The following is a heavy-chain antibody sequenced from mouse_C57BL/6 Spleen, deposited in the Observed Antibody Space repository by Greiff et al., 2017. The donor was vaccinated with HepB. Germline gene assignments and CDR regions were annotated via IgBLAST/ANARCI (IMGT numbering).Heavy chain of an antibody. CDR2: IHPNSGST. D-gene: IGHD2-4*01. Sequence: QVHVKQPGAELVKPGASVKLSCKASGYTFTSYWMHWVKQRPGQGLEWIGMIHPNSGSTNYNEKFKSKATLTVDKSSSTAYMQLSSLTSEDSAVYYCASYDYDSAWFAYWGQGTLVTVSA. CDR3: ASYDYDSAWFAY. CDR1: GYTFTSYW. J-gene: IGHJ3*01. V-gene: IGHV1-64*01.